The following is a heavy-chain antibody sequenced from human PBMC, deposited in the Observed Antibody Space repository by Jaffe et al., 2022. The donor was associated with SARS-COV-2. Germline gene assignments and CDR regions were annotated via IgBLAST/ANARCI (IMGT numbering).Heavy chain of an antibody. CDR3: AKGSAVMVAPTNNAFDV. Sequence: EVQLLESGGGSVQPGGSLRLACAASEFTFSDYAMSWVRQAPGKGLEWVSGISGSGGSTYYADSVKGRFTVSRDNSKNTLYLQVNSLRAEDTAVYYCAKGSAVMVAPTNNAFDVWGQGTMVTVSS. J-gene: IGHJ3*01. V-gene: IGHV3-23*01. CDR2: ISGSGGST. D-gene: IGHD2-15*01. CDR1: EFTFSDYA.